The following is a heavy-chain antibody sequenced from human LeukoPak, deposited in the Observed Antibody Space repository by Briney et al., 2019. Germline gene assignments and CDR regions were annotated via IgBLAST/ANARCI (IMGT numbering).Heavy chain of an antibody. J-gene: IGHJ6*03. CDR1: GGSFSGYY. Sequence: SETLSLTCAVYGGSFSGYYWSWIRQPPGKGLEWIGSIYYTGDTYYNPSLKRRVTISVDTSKNHFSLKLSSVTAADTAVYYCAGGDSGYCSSTSCYYMDVWGKGTTVTVSS. D-gene: IGHD2-2*01. V-gene: IGHV4-34*03. CDR3: AGGDSGYCSSTSCYYMDV. CDR2: IYYTGDT.